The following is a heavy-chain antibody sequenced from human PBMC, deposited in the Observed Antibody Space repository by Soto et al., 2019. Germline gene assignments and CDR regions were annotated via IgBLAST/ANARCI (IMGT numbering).Heavy chain of an antibody. CDR2: INSDGSST. Sequence: HPGGSLRLSCAASGFTFSSYWMHWVRQAPGKGLVWVSRINSDGSSTSYADSVKGRFTISRDNAKNTLYLQMNSLRAEDTAVYYCAREWLHQPYYYGMDVWGQGTTVTVSS. D-gene: IGHD5-12*01. J-gene: IGHJ6*02. CDR1: GFTFSSYW. CDR3: AREWLHQPYYYGMDV. V-gene: IGHV3-74*01.